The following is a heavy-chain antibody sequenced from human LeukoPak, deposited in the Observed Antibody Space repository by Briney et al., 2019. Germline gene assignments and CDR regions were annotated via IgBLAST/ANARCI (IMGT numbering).Heavy chain of an antibody. CDR1: GYTFTSYD. V-gene: IGHV1-8*01. Sequence: GASVKVSCKASGYTFTSYDIYWVRQASGQGLEWVGWMNPNSGNTGYAQKFQGRVTMTRDTSISTAYMELSSLRSEDTAIYYCARGFFGAEQPLGWGQGTLVTVSS. CDR3: ARGFFGAEQPLG. D-gene: IGHD6-13*01. CDR2: MNPNSGNT. J-gene: IGHJ4*02.